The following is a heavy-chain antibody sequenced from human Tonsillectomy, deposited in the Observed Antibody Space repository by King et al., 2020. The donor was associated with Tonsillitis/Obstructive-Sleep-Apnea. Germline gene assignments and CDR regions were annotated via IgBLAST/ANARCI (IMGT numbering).Heavy chain of an antibody. D-gene: IGHD3-10*01. CDR3: ASQYGSHFDY. Sequence: VQLQQWGAGLLKPSETLSLTCAVYGGSFSGYYWSWIRQPPGEGLEWMGEINHSGSTNYNPSLKSRVTISVDTSKNQFSLKLSSVTATDTAVYYCASQYGSHFDYWGQGTLVTVSS. CDR1: GGSFSGYY. CDR2: INHSGST. J-gene: IGHJ4*02. V-gene: IGHV4-34*01.